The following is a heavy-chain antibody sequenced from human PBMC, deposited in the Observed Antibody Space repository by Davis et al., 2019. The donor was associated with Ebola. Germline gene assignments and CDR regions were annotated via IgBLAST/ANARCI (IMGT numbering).Heavy chain of an antibody. J-gene: IGHJ4*02. D-gene: IGHD5-18*01. CDR2: ISSSSSTI. V-gene: IGHV3-48*02. CDR1: GFTFSSYS. CDR3: ARKSIGYGYSFDY. Sequence: GGSLRLSCAASGFTFSSYSMNWVRQAPGKGMEWVSYISSSSSTIYYADSVKGRFTISRDNAKNSLYLQMNSLRDEDTAVYYCARKSIGYGYSFDYWGQGTLVTVSS.